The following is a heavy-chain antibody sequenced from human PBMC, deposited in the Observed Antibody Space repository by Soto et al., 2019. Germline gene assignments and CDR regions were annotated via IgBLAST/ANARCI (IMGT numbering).Heavy chain of an antibody. V-gene: IGHV4-59*01. J-gene: IGHJ3*01. D-gene: IGHD2-2*01. CDR3: ARTQYQNVFDF. CDR1: GGSISSYY. CDR2: IYYSGST. Sequence: SETLSLTCTVSGGSISSYYWSWIRQPPGKGLEWIGYIYYSGSTNYNPSLKSRVTISVDTSKNQFSLKLSSVTAADTAVYYCARTQYQNVFDFRGQGSTVIVSS.